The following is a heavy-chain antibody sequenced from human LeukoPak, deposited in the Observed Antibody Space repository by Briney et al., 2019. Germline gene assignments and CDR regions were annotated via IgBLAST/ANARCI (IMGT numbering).Heavy chain of an antibody. CDR3: AKVSRRLIDY. CDR1: GFTFSSDA. Sequence: GGSLRLTCAASGFTFSSDAMSWGRDAPGEGLEWGSAISGSGGSTFYADSVKGRFTISRDNSKNTLYLQMNSLRADDTAVYYCAKVSRRLIDYWGQATLVTVSS. D-gene: IGHD2-21*01. V-gene: IGHV3-23*01. J-gene: IGHJ4*02. CDR2: ISGSGGST.